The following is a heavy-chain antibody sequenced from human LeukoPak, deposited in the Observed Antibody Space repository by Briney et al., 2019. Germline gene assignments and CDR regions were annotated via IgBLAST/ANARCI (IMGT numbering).Heavy chain of an antibody. D-gene: IGHD2-15*01. V-gene: IGHV4-34*01. J-gene: IGHJ6*02. CDR2: INHSGST. Sequence: SETLSLTCAVYGGSFSGYYWSWIRQPPGKGLEWIGEINHSGSTNYNPSLKSRVTISVDTSKNQFSLKLSSVTAADTAVYYCARETVVVAAKRGSYGMDVWGQGTTVTVSS. CDR1: GGSFSGYY. CDR3: ARETVVVAAKRGSYGMDV.